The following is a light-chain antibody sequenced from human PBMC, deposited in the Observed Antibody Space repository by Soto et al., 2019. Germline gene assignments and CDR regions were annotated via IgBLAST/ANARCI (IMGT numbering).Light chain of an antibody. Sequence: EIVMTQSPVALSVSPGESAALSCRASQSVGRNFAWYQQRPGQAPRVLIYGTSTRSTGVPARFSGSGYGTEFYLPIRSLLSEDFVVSYCQQYNKWLSTFGQGTRLEIK. CDR1: QSVGRN. CDR3: QQYNKWLST. J-gene: IGKJ2*01. CDR2: GTS. V-gene: IGKV3-15*01.